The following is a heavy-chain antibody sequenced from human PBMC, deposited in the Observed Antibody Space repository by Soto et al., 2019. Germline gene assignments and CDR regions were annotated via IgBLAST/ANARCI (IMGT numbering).Heavy chain of an antibody. J-gene: IGHJ3*02. CDR1: GYRFTSYW. CDR3: ASRYSGCYHDAFDI. CDR2: IYPGDSDT. V-gene: IGHV5-51*01. D-gene: IGHD1-26*01. Sequence: GESLKISCKGSGYRFTSYWIGWVRQMPGEGLEWMGIIYPGDSDTRYSPSFHGQVTIAADKTISTAYLQWSSLKASDTAMYYCASRYSGCYHDAFDIWGQGTMVTVSS.